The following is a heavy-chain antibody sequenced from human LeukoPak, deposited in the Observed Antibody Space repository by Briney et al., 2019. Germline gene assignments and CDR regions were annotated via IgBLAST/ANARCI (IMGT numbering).Heavy chain of an antibody. Sequence: ASVKVSCKVSGSTLTELPMHWVRQAPGKGLEWMGGFDPEDGETFYAQDFQGRVIMTEDTSTDTAYMELSSLRSEDTAVYYCAAEHEKVDYRSTWFDPWGQGTLVTVSS. CDR2: FDPEDGET. D-gene: IGHD3-10*01. V-gene: IGHV1-24*01. CDR3: AAEHEKVDYRSTWFDP. CDR1: GSTLTELP. J-gene: IGHJ5*02.